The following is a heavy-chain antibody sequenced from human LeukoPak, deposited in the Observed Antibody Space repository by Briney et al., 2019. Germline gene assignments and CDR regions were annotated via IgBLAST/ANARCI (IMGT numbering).Heavy chain of an antibody. Sequence: SETLSLTCTVSGGSIISYYWSWIRQPAGKGLEWIGRIYTSGSTNYNPSLKSRVTISVDKSKNQSSLKLSSVTAADTAVYYCARSTAMVPLDYWGQGTLVTVSS. CDR2: IYTSGST. J-gene: IGHJ4*02. D-gene: IGHD5-18*01. CDR3: ARSTAMVPLDY. CDR1: GGSIISYY. V-gene: IGHV4-4*07.